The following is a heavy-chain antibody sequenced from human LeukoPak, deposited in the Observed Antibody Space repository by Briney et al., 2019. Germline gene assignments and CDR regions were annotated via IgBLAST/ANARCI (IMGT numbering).Heavy chain of an antibody. D-gene: IGHD5-12*01. CDR1: GYTLTGYY. CDR3: ARGRVATILYYYYYYYMDV. Sequence: ASVKVSCKASGYTLTGYYKHWVRQAPGQGLEWMGWINPNSGGTNYAQKFQGRVTMTRDTSISTAYMELSRLRSDDTAVYYCARGRVATILYYYYYYYMDVWGKGTTVTVSS. V-gene: IGHV1-2*02. CDR2: INPNSGGT. J-gene: IGHJ6*03.